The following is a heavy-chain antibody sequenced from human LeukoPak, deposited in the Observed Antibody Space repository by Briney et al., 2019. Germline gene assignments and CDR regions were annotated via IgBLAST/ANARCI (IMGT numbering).Heavy chain of an antibody. J-gene: IGHJ4*02. CDR2: ISSSSSYI. V-gene: IGHV3-21*01. CDR1: GFTFSSYS. Sequence: GGSLRLSCAASGFTFSSYSMNWVRQAPGKGLEWVSSISSSSSYIYYADSVKGRFTISRDNAKNSLYLQMNSLRAEDTAVYYCAADYDSSGYYDYWGQGTLVTVSS. D-gene: IGHD3-22*01. CDR3: AADYDSSGYYDY.